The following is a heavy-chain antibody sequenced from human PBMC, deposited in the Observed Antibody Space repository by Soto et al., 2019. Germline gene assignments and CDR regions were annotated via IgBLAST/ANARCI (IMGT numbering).Heavy chain of an antibody. CDR1: GFTFSSYA. CDR2: ISSNGGST. D-gene: IGHD1-20*01. J-gene: IGHJ4*02. V-gene: IGHV3-64*01. CDR3: ARGMTGTIDY. Sequence: EVQLVESGGGLVQPGGSLRLSCAASGFTFSSYAMHWVRQAPGKGLEYVSAISSNGGSTYYANSVKGRFTISRDNSKNTVYLQMGSLRAEDMAVYYCARGMTGTIDYWGQGTLVTVSS.